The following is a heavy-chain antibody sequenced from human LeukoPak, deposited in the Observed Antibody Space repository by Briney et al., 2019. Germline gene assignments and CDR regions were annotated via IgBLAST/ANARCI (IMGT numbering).Heavy chain of an antibody. V-gene: IGHV3-48*03. CDR3: ARDRRSYYYDSSGYYPRDFDY. D-gene: IGHD3-22*01. CDR1: GFTFSSYE. J-gene: IGHJ4*02. Sequence: GGSLRLSCAASGFTFSSYEMNWVRQAPGKGLEWVSYISSSGSTIYYADSVKGRFTISRDNAKNSLYLQMNSLRAEDTAVYYCARDRRSYYYDSSGYYPRDFDYWGQGTLVTVSS. CDR2: ISSSGSTI.